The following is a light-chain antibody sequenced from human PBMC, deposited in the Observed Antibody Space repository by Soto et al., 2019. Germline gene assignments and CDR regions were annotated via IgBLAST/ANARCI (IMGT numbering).Light chain of an antibody. J-gene: IGKJ5*01. CDR3: QQRSNWIN. V-gene: IGKV3D-20*02. CDR1: QTVRNNY. CDR2: DAS. Sequence: EFVLTQSPGTLSLSPRERATLSCRASQTVRNNYLAWYQQKPGQAPRLLIYDASSRATGIPDRFSGGGSGTDFTLTIRRLEPEDFAIYSCQQRSNWINFGQGTRLEIK.